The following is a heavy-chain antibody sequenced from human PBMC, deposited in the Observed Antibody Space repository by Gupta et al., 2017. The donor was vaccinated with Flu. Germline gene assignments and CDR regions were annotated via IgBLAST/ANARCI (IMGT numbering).Heavy chain of an antibody. CDR2: IFRSGST. D-gene: IGHD6-13*01. Sequence: QVQLQESGPRLVKPSETLSLTCDVSGYFISNGYYWGWIRQPPEKGLEWIGSIFRSGSTFHNLSLRSRLTISVDTSRNQFSLELTSVSAADTAVYYCAIDPAAGESGLDYWGQGILVTVSS. J-gene: IGHJ4*02. V-gene: IGHV4-38-2*02. CDR1: GYFISNGYY. CDR3: AIDPAAGESGLDY.